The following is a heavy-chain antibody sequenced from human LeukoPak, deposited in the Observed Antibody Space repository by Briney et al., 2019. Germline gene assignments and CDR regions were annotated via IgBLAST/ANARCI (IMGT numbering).Heavy chain of an antibody. CDR1: GFTFSSYG. CDR3: ARDRYYYESSGLSKYYYYYGMDV. Sequence: GRSLRLSCAASGFTFSSYGMHWVRQAPGKGLEWVALIWYDGSNKYYADSVKGRFTISRDNAKNSLYLQMNSLRAEDTAVYYCARDRYYYESSGLSKYYYYYGMDVWGQGTTVTVSS. CDR2: IWYDGSNK. D-gene: IGHD3-22*01. J-gene: IGHJ6*02. V-gene: IGHV3-33*01.